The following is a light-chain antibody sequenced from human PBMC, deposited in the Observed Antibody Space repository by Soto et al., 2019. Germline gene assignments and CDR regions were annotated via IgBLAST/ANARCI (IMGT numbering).Light chain of an antibody. V-gene: IGKV1-6*01. CDR2: AAS. CDR3: LQDYDYPLT. CDR1: QGIRDD. Sequence: AIQMTQSPSSLSASVGDRVTITCRASQGIRDDLGWYQQKPGKAPKLLIYAASTLQSGVPSRFSGSGSGTDFTLTISSLQPEDFTTYYCLQDYDYPLTFGGGTKVDIK. J-gene: IGKJ4*01.